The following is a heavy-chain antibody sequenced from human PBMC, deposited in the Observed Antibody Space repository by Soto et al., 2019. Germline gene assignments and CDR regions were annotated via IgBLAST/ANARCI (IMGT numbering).Heavy chain of an antibody. CDR1: GGSISSGGYF. Sequence: SETLSLTCTVSGGSISSGGYFWSWIRQHPGKGLEWIGYISSSGTTYYNPPLKSRFTIFVDKSKNQFSLTLNSVTAADTAVYYCARGGSYNWFDPWGQGTLVTVSS. J-gene: IGHJ5*02. CDR2: ISSSGTT. CDR3: ARGGSYNWFDP. D-gene: IGHD3-16*01. V-gene: IGHV4-31*03.